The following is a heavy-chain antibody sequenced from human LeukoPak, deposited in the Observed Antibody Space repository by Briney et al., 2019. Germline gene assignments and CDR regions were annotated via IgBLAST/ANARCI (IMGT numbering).Heavy chain of an antibody. CDR1: GFNFNYYA. V-gene: IGHV3-23*01. J-gene: IGHJ4*02. Sequence: GGSLRLSCAASGFNFNYYAMSWVRQAPGKGLEWVSGISDNEGTTYYTDSVKGRFTIFRDNTKNTVYLQMNNLRADDTAVCFCARHDSFIPFWGQGTLVTVSS. D-gene: IGHD3-16*02. CDR3: ARHDSFIPF. CDR2: ISDNEGTT.